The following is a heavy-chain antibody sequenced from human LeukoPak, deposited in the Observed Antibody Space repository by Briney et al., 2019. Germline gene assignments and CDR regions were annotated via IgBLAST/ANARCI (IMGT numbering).Heavy chain of an antibody. J-gene: IGHJ4*02. CDR1: GFIFSNYW. D-gene: IGHD3-22*01. Sequence: GGSLRLSCAASGFIFSNYWMTWVRQAPGKGLEWVANIQKDGSEKYSVGSVQGRFTISRDNAENSLYLQMNSLRVEDTAVYYCARIPVVAAFDYWGQGILVTVSS. CDR2: IQKDGSEK. CDR3: ARIPVVAAFDY. V-gene: IGHV3-7*03.